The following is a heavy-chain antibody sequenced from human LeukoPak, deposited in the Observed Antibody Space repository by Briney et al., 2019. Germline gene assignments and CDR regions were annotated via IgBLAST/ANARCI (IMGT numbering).Heavy chain of an antibody. CDR1: GYTFTGYY. CDR2: INPNSGGT. D-gene: IGHD6-13*01. V-gene: IGHV1-2*02. J-gene: IGHJ4*02. CDR3: ARVRPPREAAAGIGY. Sequence: GASVKVSYKASGYTFTGYYMHWVRQAPGQGLEWMGWINPNSGGTNYAQKFQGRVTMTRDTSISTAYMELSRLRSDDTAVYYCARVRPPREAAAGIGYWGQGTLVTVSS.